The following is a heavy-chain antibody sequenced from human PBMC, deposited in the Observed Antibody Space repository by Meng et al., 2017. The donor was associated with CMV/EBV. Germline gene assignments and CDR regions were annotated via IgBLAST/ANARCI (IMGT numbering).Heavy chain of an antibody. CDR3: ARAPELGLYYFDY. Sequence: GEPLRLSCAASGFTFSSYSMNWVRQAPGKGLEWVSSISSSSSYIYYADSVKGRFTISRDNAKNSLYLQMNSLRAEDTAVYYCARAPELGLYYFDYWGQGTLVTVSS. CDR1: GFTFSSYS. D-gene: IGHD1-14*01. J-gene: IGHJ4*02. V-gene: IGHV3-21*01. CDR2: ISSSSSYI.